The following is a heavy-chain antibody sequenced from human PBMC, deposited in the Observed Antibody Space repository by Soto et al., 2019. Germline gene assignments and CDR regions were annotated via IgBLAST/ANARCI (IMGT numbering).Heavy chain of an antibody. V-gene: IGHV3-74*01. CDR3: ARDLGWSGGYYGMDV. J-gene: IGHJ6*02. CDR1: GFTFNSYW. Sequence: EVQLVASGGGLVQPGGSLRLSCAASGFTFNSYWMHWVRQAPGKGLVWVSRINSDESRTNYADSVKGRFTISRDNAKNALFLQMNSLRAEDTALYYCARDLGWSGGYYGMDVCGQVTTVTVSS. D-gene: IGHD3-16*01. CDR2: INSDESRT.